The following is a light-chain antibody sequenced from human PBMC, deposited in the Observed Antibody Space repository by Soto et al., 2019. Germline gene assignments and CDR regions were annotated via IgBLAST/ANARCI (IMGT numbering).Light chain of an antibody. CDR1: QTISSW. CDR2: DAS. V-gene: IGKV1-5*01. Sequence: DMQMTQSPSTLSAAVVDRVTIACRASQTISSWLAWYQQKPGKAPTLLIYDASTLERGVPSRFSGTGSGTEFTLSIDSLQPDDFATYYCQQYHTSSITFGQGTRLENK. J-gene: IGKJ5*01. CDR3: QQYHTSSIT.